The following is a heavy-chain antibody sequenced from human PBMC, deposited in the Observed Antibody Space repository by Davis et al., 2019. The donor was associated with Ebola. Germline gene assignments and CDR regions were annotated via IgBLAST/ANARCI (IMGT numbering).Heavy chain of an antibody. D-gene: IGHD3-10*01. CDR3: AREALLWFGELLYYYYGMDV. CDR1: GYTFTSYA. Sequence: AASVKVSCKASGYTFTSYAMNWVRQAPGQGLEWMGWINTNTGNPTYAQGFTGRFVFSLDTSVSTAYLQISSLKAEDTAVYYCAREALLWFGELLYYYYGMDVWGQGTTVTVSS. CDR2: INTNTGNP. J-gene: IGHJ6*02. V-gene: IGHV7-4-1*02.